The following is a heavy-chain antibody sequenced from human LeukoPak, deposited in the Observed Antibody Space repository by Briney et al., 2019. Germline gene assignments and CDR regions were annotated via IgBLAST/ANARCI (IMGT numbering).Heavy chain of an antibody. V-gene: IGHV4-61*02. Sequence: SETLSLTCTVSGGSISSGSYYWSWIRQPAGKGLEWIGRIYTSGSTNYNPSLKSRVTISVDTSKNQFSLKLSSVTAADTAVYYCAREILLGNYFDYWGQGTLVTVSS. CDR3: AREILLGNYFDY. J-gene: IGHJ4*02. CDR1: GGSISSGSYY. D-gene: IGHD2-15*01. CDR2: IYTSGST.